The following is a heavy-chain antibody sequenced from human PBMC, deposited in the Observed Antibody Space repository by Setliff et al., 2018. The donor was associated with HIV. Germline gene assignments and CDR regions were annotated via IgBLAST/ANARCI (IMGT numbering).Heavy chain of an antibody. CDR2: IKQGGSEK. D-gene: IGHD3-3*01. J-gene: IGHJ6*04. V-gene: IGHV3-7*03. Sequence: GGSLRLSCAASGFTFSSYWMSWVRQAPGKGLEWVANIKQGGSEKYYVDSVRGRSTISRDNAKNSLYLQMNSLRAEDTAVYYCARADDFWSGLGMDVWGKGTTVTVSS. CDR3: ARADDFWSGLGMDV. CDR1: GFTFSSYW.